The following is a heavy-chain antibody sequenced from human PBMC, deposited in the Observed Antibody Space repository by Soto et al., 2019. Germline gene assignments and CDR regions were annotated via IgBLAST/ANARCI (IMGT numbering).Heavy chain of an antibody. CDR1: EFTFSSYG. D-gene: IGHD6-13*01. CDR2: ISYDGGNK. CDR3: AKGESLYTSSQFDY. Sequence: TGGSLRLSCAASEFTFSSYGMHWVRQAPGKGLEWVATISYDGGNKHYAESVKGRFTISRDNSKNTLYLEMNSLRAEDTAVYYCAKGESLYTSSQFDYWGQGTLVTVSS. V-gene: IGHV3-30*18. J-gene: IGHJ4*02.